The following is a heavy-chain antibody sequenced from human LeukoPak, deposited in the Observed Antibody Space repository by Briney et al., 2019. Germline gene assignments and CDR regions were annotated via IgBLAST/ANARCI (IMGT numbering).Heavy chain of an antibody. CDR1: GGSISSGGYY. D-gene: IGHD2-15*01. V-gene: IGHV4-31*02. CDR2: IYYSGST. J-gene: IGHJ3*02. Sequence: SETLSLTCTVSGGSISSGGYYWSWIRQHPGKGLEWIGYIYYSGSTYYNPSLKSRVTISVDMSKNQFSLKLSSVTAADTAVYYCARYPIVVVAATGMSFDIWGQGTMVTVSS. CDR3: ARYPIVVVAATGMSFDI.